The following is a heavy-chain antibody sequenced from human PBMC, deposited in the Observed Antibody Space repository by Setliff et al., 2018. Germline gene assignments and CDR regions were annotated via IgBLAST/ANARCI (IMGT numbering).Heavy chain of an antibody. Sequence: HGESLKISCKASGYIFTNYWIGWVRQMPGKGLEWMGVIYPGDSDTRYSPSFQGQVTISADKSINTAYLQWSSLKASDTAIYYCTRHEDRNKCTSSSCYRENDAFDVWGQGAMVTVSS. V-gene: IGHV5-51*01. CDR2: IYPGDSDT. D-gene: IGHD2-2*01. CDR1: GYIFTNYW. J-gene: IGHJ3*01. CDR3: TRHEDRNKCTSSSCYRENDAFDV.